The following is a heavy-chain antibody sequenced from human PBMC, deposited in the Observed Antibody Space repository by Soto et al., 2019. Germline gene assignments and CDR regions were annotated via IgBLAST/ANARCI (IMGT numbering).Heavy chain of an antibody. D-gene: IGHD3-22*01. CDR3: ARDRYYYDSSGYPHFDY. CDR1: GGTFSSYA. CDR2: IIPIFGTA. Sequence: ASVKVSCKASGGTFSSYAISWVRQAPGQGLEWMGGIIPIFGTANYAQKFQGRVTITADKSTSTAYMELSSLRSEDTAVYYCARDRYYYDSSGYPHFDYWGQGTLVTVSS. J-gene: IGHJ4*02. V-gene: IGHV1-69*06.